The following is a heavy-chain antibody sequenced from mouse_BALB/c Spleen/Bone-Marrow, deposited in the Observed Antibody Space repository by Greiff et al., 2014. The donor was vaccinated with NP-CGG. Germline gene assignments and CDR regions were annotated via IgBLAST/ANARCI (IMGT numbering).Heavy chain of an antibody. Sequence: EVQLQQSGPELVKPGASVKMSCKASGYTFTDYYMDWVKQSHGESFEWIGRVHPYNGGTSYNQKFKGKATLTVDKSSSTAYMELNSLTSEDSAVYYCAREGVRWLLHYWGQGTTLTVSS. J-gene: IGHJ2*01. CDR2: VHPYNGGT. CDR1: GYTFTDYY. CDR3: AREGVRWLLHY. V-gene: IGHV1-19*01. D-gene: IGHD2-3*01.